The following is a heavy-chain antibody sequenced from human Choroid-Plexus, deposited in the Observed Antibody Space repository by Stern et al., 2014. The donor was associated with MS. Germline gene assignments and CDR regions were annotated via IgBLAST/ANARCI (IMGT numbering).Heavy chain of an antibody. CDR2: VSYDGSNK. J-gene: IGHJ5*02. CDR1: GFTFGSCA. D-gene: IGHD2/OR15-2a*01. Sequence: DQLVESGGGVVQPGRPLRLSCVASGFTFGSCAMHWVRQPPGKGLELGAGVSYDGSNKYYADSAKGRFAIPRDNSQNPLYMQMSSLRPEDTAVYYCAKDRQYLTYFFDHWGQGSLVTVSS. CDR3: AKDRQYLTYFFDH. V-gene: IGHV3-30*18.